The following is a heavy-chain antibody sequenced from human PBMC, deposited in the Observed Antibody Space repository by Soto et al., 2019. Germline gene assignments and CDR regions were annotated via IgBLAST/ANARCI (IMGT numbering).Heavy chain of an antibody. D-gene: IGHD4-17*01. V-gene: IGHV1-18*01. J-gene: IGHJ3*02. Sequence: QVPLVQSGAEVKKPGASVKVSCKASGYTFTSYGISWVRQAPGQGLEWMGWISAYNGNTNYAQKLQGRVTMTTDTSASTAYMELRSLRSDDTAVYYCARDHLTTVTQDAFDIWGQGTMVTVSS. CDR1: GYTFTSYG. CDR2: ISAYNGNT. CDR3: ARDHLTTVTQDAFDI.